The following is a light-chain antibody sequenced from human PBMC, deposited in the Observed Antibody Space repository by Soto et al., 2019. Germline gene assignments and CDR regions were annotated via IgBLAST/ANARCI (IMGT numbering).Light chain of an antibody. CDR1: QGISTY. Sequence: DIQLTQSPSFLSASVGDRVTVTCRASQGISTYLAWYQQKPGKAPKLLIYAASTLQSGVPLSFSGSGSGTSFTLTISSLQPEDFATYYCQQLLSYPITFGQGTRLEN. J-gene: IGKJ5*01. CDR2: AAS. CDR3: QQLLSYPIT. V-gene: IGKV1-9*01.